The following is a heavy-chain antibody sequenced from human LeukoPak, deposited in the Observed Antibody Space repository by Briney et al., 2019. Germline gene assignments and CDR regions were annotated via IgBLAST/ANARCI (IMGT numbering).Heavy chain of an antibody. V-gene: IGHV3-23*01. CDR3: AKDWTPHNRVYDCLDA. D-gene: IGHD3-16*01. CDR2: IGSGADL. J-gene: IGHJ5*02. CDR1: GFAFGVHA. Sequence: GGSLRFSCVGSGFAFGVHAMSWARQAPGKGPEWVATIGSGADLFYAESVKGRFTISRDDPRNTVWLQMNSLRAEDTALYYCAKDWTPHNRVYDCLDAWGQGTQVTVSS.